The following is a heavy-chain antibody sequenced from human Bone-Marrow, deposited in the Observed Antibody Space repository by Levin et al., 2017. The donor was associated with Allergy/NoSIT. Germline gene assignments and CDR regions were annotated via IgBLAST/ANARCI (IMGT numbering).Heavy chain of an antibody. CDR1: GFTFSSYS. Sequence: GGSLRLSCAASGFTFSSYSMNWVRQAPGKGLEWVSSISSSSSYIYYADSVKGRFTISRDNAKNSLYLQMNSLRAEDTAVYYCASGIGQQLVPDIWFDPWGQGTLVTVSS. V-gene: IGHV3-21*01. D-gene: IGHD6-13*01. CDR2: ISSSSSYI. CDR3: ASGIGQQLVPDIWFDP. J-gene: IGHJ5*02.